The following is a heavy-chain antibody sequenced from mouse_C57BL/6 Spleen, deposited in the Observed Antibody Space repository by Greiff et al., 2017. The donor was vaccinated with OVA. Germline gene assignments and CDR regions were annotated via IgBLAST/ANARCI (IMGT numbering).Heavy chain of an antibody. Sequence: VQRVESGAELVRPGASVTLSCKASGYTFTDYEMHWVKQTPVHGLEWIGAIDPETGGTAYNQKFKGKAILTADKSSSTAYMELRSLTSEDSAVYYCTTKEEEMGHWGQGTTLTVSS. D-gene: IGHD2-3*01. CDR1: GYTFTDYE. CDR2: IDPETGGT. V-gene: IGHV1-15*01. CDR3: TTKEEEMGH. J-gene: IGHJ2*01.